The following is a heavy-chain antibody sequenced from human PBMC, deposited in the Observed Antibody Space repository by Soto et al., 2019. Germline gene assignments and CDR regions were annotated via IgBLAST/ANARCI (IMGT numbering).Heavy chain of an antibody. CDR2: IWYDGSNK. D-gene: IGHD4-17*01. V-gene: IGHV3-33*01. J-gene: IGHJ3*02. CDR3: ARDLSGDYGALDT. CDR1: GFTSSSYG. Sequence: PGGSLRLSCAPSGFTSSSYGMHWARQAPGKGLEWVAVIWYDGSNKVYADSVKGRFTISRDNSKNTLYLQMNSLRAEDTAVYYCARDLSGDYGALDTWGQGTMVTVSS.